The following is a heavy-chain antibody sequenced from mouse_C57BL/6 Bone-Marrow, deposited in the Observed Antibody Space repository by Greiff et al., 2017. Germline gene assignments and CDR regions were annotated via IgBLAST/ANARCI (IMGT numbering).Heavy chain of an antibody. CDR2: ISDGGSYT. J-gene: IGHJ1*03. V-gene: IGHV5-4*01. CDR3: ARDGGNYYWYFDV. CDR1: GFTFSSYA. D-gene: IGHD2-1*01. Sequence: EVQGVESGGGLVKPGGSLKLSCAASGFTFSSYAMSWVRQTPEKRLEWVATISDGGSYTYYPDNVKGRFTISRDDAKNNLYLQMSHLKSEDTAMYYCARDGGNYYWYFDVGGTGTTVTVSS.